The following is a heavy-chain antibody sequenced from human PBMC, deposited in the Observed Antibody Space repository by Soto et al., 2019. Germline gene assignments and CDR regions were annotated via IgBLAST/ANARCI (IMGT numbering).Heavy chain of an antibody. D-gene: IGHD6-19*01. CDR3: AKDLGFGWLNFAY. J-gene: IGHJ4*02. V-gene: IGHV3-23*01. CDR2: IVGSGGST. Sequence: SWVLQNPGKGLEWVSAIVGSGGSTYYADSVKGRFTIYRDNSKNTLYRQMNSLIAEDTAVYYCAKDLGFGWLNFAYWVQGTLVTVSS.